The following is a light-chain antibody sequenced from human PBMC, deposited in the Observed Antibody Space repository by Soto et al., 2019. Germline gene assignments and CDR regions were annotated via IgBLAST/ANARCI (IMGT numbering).Light chain of an antibody. Sequence: DIQLTQSPSSLSASVGDRVTISCRAGQDISNFLVWYQQKPGKAPKLLIHTASTLQTGVPPRFSGSGSGTEFTLIIHNLQPEDFATYYCQQVYRYPLTFGGGTNVQI. V-gene: IGKV1-9*01. CDR2: TAS. CDR3: QQVYRYPLT. CDR1: QDISNF. J-gene: IGKJ4*01.